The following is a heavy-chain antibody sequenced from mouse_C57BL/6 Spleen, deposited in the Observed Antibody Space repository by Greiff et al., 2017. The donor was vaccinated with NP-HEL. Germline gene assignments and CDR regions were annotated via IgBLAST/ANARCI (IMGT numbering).Heavy chain of an antibody. V-gene: IGHV1-64*01. Sequence: QVHVKQPGAELVKPGASVKLSCKASGYTFTSYWMHWVKQRPGQGLEWIGMIHPNSGSTNYNEKFKSKATLTVDKSSSTAYMQLSSLTSEDSAVYYCARAAYYYGSSPWYFDVWGTGTTVTVSS. CDR3: ARAAYYYGSSPWYFDV. CDR1: GYTFTSYW. D-gene: IGHD1-1*01. CDR2: IHPNSGST. J-gene: IGHJ1*03.